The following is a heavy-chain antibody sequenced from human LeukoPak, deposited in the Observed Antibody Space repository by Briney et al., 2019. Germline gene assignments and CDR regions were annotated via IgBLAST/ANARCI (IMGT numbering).Heavy chain of an antibody. CDR2: ISPNSGNT. CDR1: GYTFPNFG. D-gene: IGHD3-10*01. CDR3: ARDRQLLWFGELSNWFDP. J-gene: IGHJ5*02. V-gene: IGHV1-18*01. Sequence: ASVKVSCKASGYTFPNFGITWVRHAPGQGLEWMGWISPNSGNTKSAQKFQGRVTMTTDTSTSTAYMELRSLRSDDTAVYYCARDRQLLWFGELSNWFDPWGQGTLVTVSS.